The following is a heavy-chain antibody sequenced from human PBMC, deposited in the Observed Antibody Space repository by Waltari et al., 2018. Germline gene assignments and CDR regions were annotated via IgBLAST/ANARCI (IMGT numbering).Heavy chain of an antibody. CDR2: IYYSGST. D-gene: IGHD6-13*01. V-gene: IGHV4-59*11. CDR1: GGSISSHY. J-gene: IGHJ4*02. Sequence: QVQLQESGPGLVKPSETLSLTCTVSGGSISSHYWSWIRQPPGKGLEWIGYIYYSGSTNYNPSLKSRVTISVDTSKNQFSLKLSSVTAADTAVYYCARGYSSSSGALDYWGQGTLVTVSS. CDR3: ARGYSSSSGALDY.